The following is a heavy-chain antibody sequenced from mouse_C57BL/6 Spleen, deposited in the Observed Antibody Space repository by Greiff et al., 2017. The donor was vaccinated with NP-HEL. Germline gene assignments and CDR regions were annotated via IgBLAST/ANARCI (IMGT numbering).Heavy chain of an antibody. CDR1: GFTFSSYG. J-gene: IGHJ1*03. Sequence: EVNVVESGGDLVKPGGSLKLSCAASGFTFSSYGMSWVRQTPDKRLEWVATISSGGSYTYYPDSVKGRFTISRDNAKNTLYLQMSSLKSEDTAMYYCARQGTLSGSDWYFDVWGTGTTVTVSS. D-gene: IGHD1-3*01. CDR2: ISSGGSYT. CDR3: ARQGTLSGSDWYFDV. V-gene: IGHV5-6*01.